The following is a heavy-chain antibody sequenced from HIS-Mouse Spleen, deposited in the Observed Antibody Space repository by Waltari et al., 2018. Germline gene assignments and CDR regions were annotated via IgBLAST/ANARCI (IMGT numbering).Heavy chain of an antibody. J-gene: IGHJ6*02. D-gene: IGHD4-4*01. CDR3: AGHDSNFYYYYGMDV. CDR2: IYYSGST. V-gene: IGHV4-59*08. Sequence: QVQLQESGPGLVKPSETLSLTCTVSGGPSSRYYWSWIRQPPGKGLGWIGYIYYSGSTNYTPSLKSRVTISVDTSKNQFSLKLSSVTAADTAVYYCAGHDSNFYYYYGMDVWGQGATVTVSS. CDR1: GGPSSRYY.